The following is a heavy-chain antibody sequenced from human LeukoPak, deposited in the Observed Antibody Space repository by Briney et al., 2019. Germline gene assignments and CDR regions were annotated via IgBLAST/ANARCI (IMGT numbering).Heavy chain of an antibody. CDR2: IYYSGST. V-gene: IGHV4-39*01. CDR3: ARLYIPGYFDY. J-gene: IGHJ4*02. CDR1: GFTFSSYSMN. Sequence: GSLRLSCAASGFTFSSYSMNWVRQAPGKGLEWIGSIYYSGSTYYNPSLKSRVTISVDTSKNHFSLKLSSVTAADTAVYYCARLYIPGYFDYGGQGTLVTVSS. D-gene: IGHD4-11*01.